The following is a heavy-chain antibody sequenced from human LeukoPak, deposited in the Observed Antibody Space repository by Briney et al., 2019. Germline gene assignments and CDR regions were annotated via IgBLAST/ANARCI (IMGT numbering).Heavy chain of an antibody. CDR3: AKDGHQLLSSWFDP. D-gene: IGHD2-2*01. V-gene: IGHV3-23*01. CDR2: ISGSGGST. Sequence: GGSLRLSCAASGFTFSSYAMSWVRQAPGKGLEWASAISGSGGSTYYADSVKGRFTISRDNSKNTLYLQMNSLRAEDTAVYYCAKDGHQLLSSWFDPWGQGTLVTVSS. J-gene: IGHJ5*02. CDR1: GFTFSSYA.